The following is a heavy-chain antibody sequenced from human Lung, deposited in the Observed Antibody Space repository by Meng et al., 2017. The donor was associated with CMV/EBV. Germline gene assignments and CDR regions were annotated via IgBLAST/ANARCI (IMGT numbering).Heavy chain of an antibody. J-gene: IGHJ4*02. V-gene: IGHV4-39*02. CDR1: AGSISSYGSF. CDR2: IYYSGST. Sequence: SETLSLXCSVSAGSISSYGSFWGWIRQPPGKGLEWVGMIYYSGSTHYNPSPKSRVIVSVDTSKKNFSLKLSSVTASDTAVYYCVRYYDRSGHHYFDYWGQGSLVTVSS. CDR3: VRYYDRSGHHYFDY. D-gene: IGHD3-22*01.